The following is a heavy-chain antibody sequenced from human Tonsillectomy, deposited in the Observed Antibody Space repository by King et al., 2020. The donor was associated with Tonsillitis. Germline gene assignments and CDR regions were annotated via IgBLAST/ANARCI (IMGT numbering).Heavy chain of an antibody. Sequence: VQLVESGGGLVKPGGSLRLSCAASGFIFSDSYMSWIRQAPGKGLEWVSHISTSSIYINYADSVKGRFTISRDNAKNSLYLQMNSLRAEDTAVYYCGRAASTVTNPGAFDIWGQGTMVTVSS. CDR1: GFIFSDSY. CDR3: GRAASTVTNPGAFDI. J-gene: IGHJ3*02. D-gene: IGHD4-11*01. V-gene: IGHV3-11*05. CDR2: ISTSSIYI.